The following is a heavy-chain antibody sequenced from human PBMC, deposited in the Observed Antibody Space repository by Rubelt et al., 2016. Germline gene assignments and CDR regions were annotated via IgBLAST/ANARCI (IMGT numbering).Heavy chain of an antibody. Sequence: QVQLQQWGAGLLKPSETLSLTCAVYGGSFSGYYWSWIRQPPGKGLEWIGEINHSGSTNYNPSLKSRVTISGDTSKNHVSLKLSSVTAADTAVYYCARGKEGLGVTMMDYWGQGTLVTVSS. J-gene: IGHJ4*02. V-gene: IGHV4-34*01. CDR3: ARGKEGLGVTMMDY. D-gene: IGHD3-22*01. CDR2: INHSGST. CDR1: GGSFSGYY.